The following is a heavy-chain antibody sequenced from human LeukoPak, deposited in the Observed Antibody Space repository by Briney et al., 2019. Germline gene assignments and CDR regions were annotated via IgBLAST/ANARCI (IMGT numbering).Heavy chain of an antibody. J-gene: IGHJ4*02. CDR3: AGSGKLVTPWARDY. CDR1: GFTFSSYS. D-gene: IGHD5-18*01. CDR2: ISSSSSYI. Sequence: GGSLRLSCAASGFTFSSYSMNWVRQAPGKGLEWVSSISSSSSYIYYADSVKGRFTISRDNAKNPLYLQMNSLRAEDTAVYYCAGSGKLVTPWARDYWGQGTLVTVSS. V-gene: IGHV3-21*01.